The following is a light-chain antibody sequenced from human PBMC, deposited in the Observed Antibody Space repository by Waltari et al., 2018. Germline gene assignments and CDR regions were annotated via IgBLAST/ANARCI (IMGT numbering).Light chain of an antibody. CDR2: EVS. J-gene: IGLJ1*01. V-gene: IGLV2-23*02. CDR3: CSYSLVTRSYI. Sequence: QSALTQPASVSGSPGQSITISCSVISSDVWGYNFCPWYQQYPGRVPKLLIYEVSKRPSGVSNRFSGSKSGSTASLTISGLQSTDEADYYCCSYSLVTRSYILGPGTKVTVL. CDR1: SSDVWGYNF.